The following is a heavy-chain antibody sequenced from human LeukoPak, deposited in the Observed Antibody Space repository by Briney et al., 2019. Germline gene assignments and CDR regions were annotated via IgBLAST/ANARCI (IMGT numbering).Heavy chain of an antibody. D-gene: IGHD6-6*01. CDR2: IPYSGGT. CDR3: ARAITQYSRINWFDP. Sequence: SETLSLTCTVSGGSISSYYWSWIRKPPGKGLEWIGYIPYSGGTNYNPSLQGRVTISVDTSKNQFSLKLSSVAAADTAVYYWARAITQYSRINWFDPWGQGTLVTVSS. J-gene: IGHJ5*02. V-gene: IGHV4-59*01. CDR1: GGSISSYY.